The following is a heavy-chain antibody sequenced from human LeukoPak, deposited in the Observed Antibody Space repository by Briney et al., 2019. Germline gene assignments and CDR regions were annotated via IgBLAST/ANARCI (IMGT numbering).Heavy chain of an antibody. Sequence: SVKVSCKASGGTFSSYAISWVRQAPGQGLEWMGGIIPIFGTANYAQKFQGRVTITADESTSTAYMELSSLRSEDTAVYYCARVRIKRILEWSAHDYCYYYMDVWGKGTTVTVSS. CDR3: ARVRIKRILEWSAHDYCYYYMDV. D-gene: IGHD3-3*01. J-gene: IGHJ6*03. CDR2: IIPIFGTA. CDR1: GGTFSSYA. V-gene: IGHV1-69*01.